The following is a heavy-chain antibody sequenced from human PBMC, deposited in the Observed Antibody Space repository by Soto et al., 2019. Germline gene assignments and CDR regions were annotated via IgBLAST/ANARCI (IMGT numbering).Heavy chain of an antibody. J-gene: IGHJ6*02. Sequence: QLQLQESGSGLVKPSQTLSLTCAVSGGSISSGGYSWSWIRQPPGKGLEWIGYIYHSGSTYYNPSLKSRVTISVDRSKNQFSVKLSSVTAADTAVYYCARDTVDYYSNGDYGMDVWGQGTTVTVSS. V-gene: IGHV4-30-2*01. CDR2: IYHSGST. D-gene: IGHD4-4*01. CDR3: ARDTVDYYSNGDYGMDV. CDR1: GGSISSGGYS.